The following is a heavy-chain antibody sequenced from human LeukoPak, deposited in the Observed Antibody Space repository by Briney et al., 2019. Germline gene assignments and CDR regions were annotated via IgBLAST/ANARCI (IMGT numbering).Heavy chain of an antibody. V-gene: IGHV1-2*02. J-gene: IGHJ4*02. CDR3: ARIILSAAGTWRVFDY. CDR2: INPNSGGT. CDR1: GYTFTGYY. D-gene: IGHD6-13*01. Sequence: ASGKVSCKASGYTFTGYYMHWVRQAPGQGLEWMGWINPNSGGTNYAQKFQGRVTMTRDTSISTAYMELSRLRSDDTAVYYCARIILSAAGTWRVFDYWGQGTLVTVSS.